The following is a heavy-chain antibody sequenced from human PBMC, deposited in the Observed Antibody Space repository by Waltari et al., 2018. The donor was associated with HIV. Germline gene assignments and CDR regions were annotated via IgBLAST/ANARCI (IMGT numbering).Heavy chain of an antibody. CDR3: AVRGYCSGGSCLDV. CDR2: IYHSGST. Sequence: QVQLQESGPGLVKPSGTLSITCAVSGGSISSSNWWGWVSQPPGKGLEWIGEIYHSGSTNYNPSLKSRVTISVDKSKNQFSLKLSSVTAADTAVYYCAVRGYCSGGSCLDVWGQGTTVTVSS. V-gene: IGHV4-4*02. CDR1: GGSISSSNW. J-gene: IGHJ6*02. D-gene: IGHD2-15*01.